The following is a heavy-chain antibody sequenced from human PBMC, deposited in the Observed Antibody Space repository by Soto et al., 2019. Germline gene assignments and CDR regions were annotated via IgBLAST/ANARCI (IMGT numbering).Heavy chain of an antibody. CDR2: ISYDGSNK. V-gene: IGHV3-30*18. CDR1: GFTFSSYG. CDR3: AKDFGYCSRGSCSDY. D-gene: IGHD2-15*01. Sequence: QVQLVESGGGVVQPGRSLRLSCAASGFTFSSYGMHWVRQAPGKGLEWVAVISYDGSNKYYADSVKGRFTISRDNSKNTLYLQMNSLRAEDTAVYYCAKDFGYCSRGSCSDYWGQGTLVTVSS. J-gene: IGHJ4*02.